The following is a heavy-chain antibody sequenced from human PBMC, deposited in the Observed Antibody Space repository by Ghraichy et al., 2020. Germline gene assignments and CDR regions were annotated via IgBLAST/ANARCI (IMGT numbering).Heavy chain of an antibody. D-gene: IGHD3-10*01. CDR3: ARYYYGSGTNSGFQH. Sequence: SETLSLTCTVSGGSISSYYWSWIRQPPGKRLEWIGYIYYSGSTNYNPSLKSRVTISVDTSKNQFSLKLSSVTAADTAVYYCARYYYGSGTNSGFQHWGQGTLVTVSS. CDR1: GGSISSYY. J-gene: IGHJ1*01. CDR2: IYYSGST. V-gene: IGHV4-59*01.